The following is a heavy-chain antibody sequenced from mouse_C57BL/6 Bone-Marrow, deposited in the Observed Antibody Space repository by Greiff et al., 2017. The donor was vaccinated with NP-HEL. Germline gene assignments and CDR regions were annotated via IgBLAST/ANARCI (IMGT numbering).Heavy chain of an antibody. CDR2: IHPNNGGT. D-gene: IGHD2-4*01. Sequence: VQLQQSGPELVKPGASVKISCKASGYTFTDYYMNWVKQSHGQSLAWIGDIHPNNGGTSYNQQFKGKATLTVDKSSSTAYMELRSLTSEDSAVYYCARATYYDYDGAMDYWGQGTSVTVSA. CDR3: ARATYYDYDGAMDY. CDR1: GYTFTDYY. J-gene: IGHJ4*01. V-gene: IGHV1-26*01.